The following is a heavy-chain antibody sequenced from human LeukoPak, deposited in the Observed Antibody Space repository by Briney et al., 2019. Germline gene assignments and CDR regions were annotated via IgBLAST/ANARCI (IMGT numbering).Heavy chain of an antibody. V-gene: IGHV4-59*01. D-gene: IGHD6-13*01. CDR2: IYYSGST. CDR3: ARDFSSSWYRIFDY. CDR1: VGSISSYY. Sequence: SETLSLTCTVSVGSISSYYWSWIRQPPGKGLEWIGYIYYSGSTNYNPSLKSRVTISVDTSKNQFSLKLGSVTAADTAVYYCARDFSSSWYRIFDYWGQGTLVTVSS. J-gene: IGHJ4*02.